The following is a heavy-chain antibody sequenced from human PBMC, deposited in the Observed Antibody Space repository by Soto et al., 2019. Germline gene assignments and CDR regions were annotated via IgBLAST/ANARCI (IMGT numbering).Heavy chain of an antibody. V-gene: IGHV4-31*03. Sequence: SETLSLTCTVSGGSISSGGYYWSWIRQHPGKSMEWIGYIYYSGSTYYNPSLKSRVTISVDTSKNQFSLKLSSVTATDTAVYYFAIGVWSGYLVRTNWFDPWGQGTLVTVSS. CDR2: IYYSGST. J-gene: IGHJ5*02. CDR3: AIGVWSGYLVRTNWFDP. D-gene: IGHD3-3*01. CDR1: GGSISSGGYY.